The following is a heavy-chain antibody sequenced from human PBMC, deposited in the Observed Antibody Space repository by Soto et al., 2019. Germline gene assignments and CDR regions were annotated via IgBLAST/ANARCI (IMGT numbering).Heavy chain of an antibody. V-gene: IGHV4-31*03. CDR1: GGSISSGGYY. CDR3: ARTPYYYGSGSYYPDYYYYGMDV. J-gene: IGHJ6*02. Sequence: QVQLQESGPGLVKPSQTLSLTCTVSGGSISSGGYYWSWIRQHPGKGLEWIGYIYYSGSTYYNPSLKSRVTISVDTSKNQFSLKLSSVTAADTAVYYCARTPYYYGSGSYYPDYYYYGMDVWGQGTTVTVSS. D-gene: IGHD3-10*01. CDR2: IYYSGST.